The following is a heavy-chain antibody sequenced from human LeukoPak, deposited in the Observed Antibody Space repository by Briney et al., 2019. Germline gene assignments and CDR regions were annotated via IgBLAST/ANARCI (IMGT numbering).Heavy chain of an antibody. CDR2: IWYDGSHQ. D-gene: IGHD5/OR15-5a*01. Sequence: GSSLRLSCAASGFPFSGSGMHWVRQAPGKGLEWVAVIWYDGSHQYYADSVKGRFTISRDNSKNTLYLQMNSLGAEDTAVYYCAKKSVAVQTSGGVGYFDYWGQGTLVTVSS. CDR3: AKKSVAVQTSGGVGYFDY. V-gene: IGHV3-33*06. CDR1: GFPFSGSG. J-gene: IGHJ4*02.